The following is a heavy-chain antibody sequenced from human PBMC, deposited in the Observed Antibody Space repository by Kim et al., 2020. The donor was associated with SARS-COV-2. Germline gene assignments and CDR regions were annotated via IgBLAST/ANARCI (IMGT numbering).Heavy chain of an antibody. Sequence: SGPTLVNPTQTLTLTCTFSGFSLTTSGVGLGWIRQPPGKALEWLSFIYWDDVECSSPSLGNMLTLTKDTFKNHVVLSLTNVDPGDTATYYCAHIVVVLFSRLPPRLYFDRWGQGKLVTVSS. V-gene: IGHV2-5*02. CDR2: IYWDDVE. D-gene: IGHD2-15*01. CDR1: GFSLTTSGVG. CDR3: AHIVVVLFSRLPPRLYFDR. J-gene: IGHJ4*02.